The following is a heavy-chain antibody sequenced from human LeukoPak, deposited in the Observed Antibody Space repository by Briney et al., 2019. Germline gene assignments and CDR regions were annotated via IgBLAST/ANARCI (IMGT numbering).Heavy chain of an antibody. CDR2: ISGSGGST. Sequence: PGGSLRLSCAASGFTFSSYAMSWVRQAPGKGLEWVSAISGSGGSTYYADSVKGRFTISRDNSKNTLYLQMNSLRAEDTAVYYCAKDLARLNYDFWSGYYMVAWDYWGQGTLVTVSS. D-gene: IGHD3-3*01. CDR3: AKDLARLNYDFWSGYYMVAWDY. CDR1: GFTFSSYA. V-gene: IGHV3-23*01. J-gene: IGHJ4*02.